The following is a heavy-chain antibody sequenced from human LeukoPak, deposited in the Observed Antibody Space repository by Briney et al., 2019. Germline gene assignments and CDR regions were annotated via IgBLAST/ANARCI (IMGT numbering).Heavy chain of an antibody. CDR1: GFTVSNYE. CDR2: IASDHTT. J-gene: IGHJ4*02. D-gene: IGHD6-13*01. CDR3: AKDRGSSWYVDY. V-gene: IGHV3-48*03. Sequence: GGSLRLSCAASGFTVSNYEMNWVRQAPGKGLEWVSFIASDHTTYYADSVKGRFTLSRDNGKNSLYLQMNSLRAEDTAVYYCAKDRGSSWYVDYWGQGTLVTVSS.